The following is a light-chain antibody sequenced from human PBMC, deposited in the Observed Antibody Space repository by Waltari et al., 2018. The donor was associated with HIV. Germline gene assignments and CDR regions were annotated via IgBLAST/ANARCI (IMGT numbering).Light chain of an antibody. V-gene: IGLV2-14*01. Sequence: QSALTQPASVSGSPGQSITISCTGTSSDVGGYNSVSCYQHHPGEAPRLMIYEVSNRPSGISNRFSGSKSGNTASLTISGLQAEDEADYFCSSSTNSSPVVFGGGTKLTVL. J-gene: IGLJ3*02. CDR3: SSSTNSSPVV. CDR1: SSDVGGYNS. CDR2: EVS.